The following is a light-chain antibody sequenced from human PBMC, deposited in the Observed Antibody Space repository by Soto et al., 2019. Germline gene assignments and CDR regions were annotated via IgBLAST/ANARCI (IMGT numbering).Light chain of an antibody. J-gene: IGKJ4*01. Sequence: EIVLTQSPGTLSLSPGERATLSCWASQSVSSTYLAWYQQKPGQAPRLLIYGISSRATGIPDRFSGSGSGTEFPLTISRLEPEDFAVYYCQQYGSYPLTFGGGTKVEI. CDR3: QQYGSYPLT. CDR1: QSVSSTY. V-gene: IGKV3-20*01. CDR2: GIS.